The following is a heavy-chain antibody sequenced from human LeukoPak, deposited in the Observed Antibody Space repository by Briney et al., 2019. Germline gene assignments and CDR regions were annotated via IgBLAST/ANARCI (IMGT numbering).Heavy chain of an antibody. CDR3: ARVYYSNSYDYWYFDL. J-gene: IGHJ2*01. Sequence: SETLSLTCTVSGGSIRSYYWSSIRQPPGKGLEWIANIYYSGSTNYNPSLKSRVTISVDTSKNQFSLKLSSVTAADTAVYYCARVYYSNSYDYWYFDLWGRGTLVTVSS. V-gene: IGHV4-59*01. CDR1: GGSIRSYY. D-gene: IGHD6-13*01. CDR2: IYYSGST.